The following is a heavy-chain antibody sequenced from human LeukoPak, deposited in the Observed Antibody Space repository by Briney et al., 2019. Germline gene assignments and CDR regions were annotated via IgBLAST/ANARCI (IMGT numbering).Heavy chain of an antibody. CDR1: GFTLGRHD. Sequence: PGGSLRLSCTASGFTLGRHDMHWVRQTTGEGLEWVAALASGSQTFYAGSVKGRFTVSREDAKNSLYLQMNSLRAEDTAVYYCAKVGIVGATALDYWGQGTLVTVSS. D-gene: IGHD1-26*01. CDR3: AKVGIVGATALDY. V-gene: IGHV3-13*01. CDR2: LASGSQT. J-gene: IGHJ4*02.